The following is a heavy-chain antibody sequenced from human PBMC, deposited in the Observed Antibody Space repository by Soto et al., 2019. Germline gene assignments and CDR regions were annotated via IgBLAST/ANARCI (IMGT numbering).Heavy chain of an antibody. J-gene: IGHJ5*02. Sequence: SETLSLPCAVSGCSISSGDHYWSWIRQPPGKGLEWIGYIYNSGNTYYNASLKSRVTISVDTSKNQFSLKLSSVTAADTAVYYCARASTTATTDWFDPWGQGTLVTVSS. CDR2: IYNSGNT. V-gene: IGHV4-30-4*01. D-gene: IGHD4-17*01. CDR1: GCSISSGDHY. CDR3: ARASTTATTDWFDP.